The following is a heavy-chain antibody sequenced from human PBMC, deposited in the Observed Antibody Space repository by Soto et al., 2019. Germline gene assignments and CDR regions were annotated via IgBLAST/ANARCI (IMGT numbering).Heavy chain of an antibody. J-gene: IGHJ3*02. Sequence: VQLLESGGGLAQPGGSLRLSCAASGFAFSSHPMSWVRQAPEKGLEWVSGISDGGDLTYNADSVKGRFTISRDNSKVTLYLQMNGRIAEDTAVYYCARRVIGSSRAFDIWGQWTMVTESS. CDR3: ARRVIGSSRAFDI. CDR1: GFAFSSHP. V-gene: IGHV3-23*01. D-gene: IGHD3-22*01. CDR2: ISDGGDLT.